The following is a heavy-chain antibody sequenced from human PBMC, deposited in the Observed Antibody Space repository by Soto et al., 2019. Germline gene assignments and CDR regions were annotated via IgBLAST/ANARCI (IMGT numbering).Heavy chain of an antibody. CDR2: ISYDGSNK. CDR3: AKEYGDCGYIDY. CDR1: GFTFRSYG. J-gene: IGHJ4*02. D-gene: IGHD4-17*01. Sequence: QVQLVESGGGVVQPGRSLRLSCAASGFTFRSYGMHWVRQAPGKGLEWVAVISYDGSNKYYADSVKGRFTISRDNSKNKLYQQMNSLRAEDTAVYYCAKEYGDCGYIDYWGQGTLVTVSS. V-gene: IGHV3-30*18.